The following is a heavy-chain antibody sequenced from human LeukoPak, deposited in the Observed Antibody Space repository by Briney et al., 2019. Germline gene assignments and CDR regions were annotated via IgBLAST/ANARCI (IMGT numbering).Heavy chain of an antibody. Sequence: ASVKVSCKASGYTFTSYGISWVRQAPGQGLEWMGWISAYNGNTNYAQKLQGRVTMTTDTSTRTAYMELRSLRSDDTAVYYCARDTMVRGVTIPFDYWGQGTLVTVSS. CDR3: ARDTMVRGVTIPFDY. D-gene: IGHD3-10*01. CDR1: GYTFTSYG. CDR2: ISAYNGNT. V-gene: IGHV1-18*01. J-gene: IGHJ4*02.